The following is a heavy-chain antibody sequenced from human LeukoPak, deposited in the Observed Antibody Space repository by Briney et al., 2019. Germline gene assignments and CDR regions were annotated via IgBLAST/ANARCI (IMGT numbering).Heavy chain of an antibody. CDR2: IIPIFGTA. V-gene: IGHV1-69*13. CDR1: GGTFSSYA. J-gene: IGHJ1*01. D-gene: IGHD1-26*01. CDR3: ARNRGSYYGYFQH. Sequence: SVKVSCKASGGTFSSYAISWVRQAPGQGLEWMGGIIPIFGTANYAQKFQGRVTITADESTSTAYMELSSLRSEDTAVYYCARNRGSYYGYFQHWGQGTLVTVSS.